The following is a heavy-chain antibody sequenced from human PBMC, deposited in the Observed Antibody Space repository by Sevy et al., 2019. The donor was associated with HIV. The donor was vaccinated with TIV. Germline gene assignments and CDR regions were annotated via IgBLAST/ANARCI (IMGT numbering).Heavy chain of an antibody. CDR3: ARGIVATMGGRYYFDY. CDR2: IYYSGST. D-gene: IGHD5-12*01. V-gene: IGHV4-31*03. J-gene: IGHJ4*02. CDR1: GGSISSGGYY. Sequence: SETLSLTYTVSGGSISSGGYYWSWIRQHPGKGLEWIGYIYYSGSTYYNPSLKSRVTISVDTSKNQFSLKLSSVTAADTAVYYCARGIVATMGGRYYFDYWGQGTLVTVSS.